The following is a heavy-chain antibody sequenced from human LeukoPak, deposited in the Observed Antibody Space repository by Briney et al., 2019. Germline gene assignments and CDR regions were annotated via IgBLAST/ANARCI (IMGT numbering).Heavy chain of an antibody. J-gene: IGHJ4*02. Sequence: SVKGRFTISRDNSKNTLYLQMNSLRAEDTAVYYCARSSYLTKPPDSWGQGTLVAVSS. V-gene: IGHV3-30*01. CDR3: ARSSYLTKPPDS. D-gene: IGHD3-16*02.